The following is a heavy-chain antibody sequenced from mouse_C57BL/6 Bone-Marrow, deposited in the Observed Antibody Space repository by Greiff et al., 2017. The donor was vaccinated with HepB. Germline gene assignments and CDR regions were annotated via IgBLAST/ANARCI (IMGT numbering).Heavy chain of an antibody. CDR2: ISNLAYSI. Sequence: EVKVVESGGGLVQPGGSLKLSCAASGFTFSDYGMAWVRQAPRKGPEWVAFISNLAYSIYYADTVTGRFTISRENAKKTLYLEMSSLRSEDTAMYYCARNLLRYYAMDYWGQGTSVTVSS. J-gene: IGHJ4*01. D-gene: IGHD1-1*01. CDR3: ARNLLRYYAMDY. V-gene: IGHV5-15*01. CDR1: GFTFSDYG.